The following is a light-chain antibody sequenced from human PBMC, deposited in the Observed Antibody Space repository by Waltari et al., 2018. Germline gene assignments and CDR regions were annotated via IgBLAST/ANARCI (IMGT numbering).Light chain of an antibody. CDR1: NSDIGPYIY. V-gene: IGLV2-14*03. Sequence: QSALTQPASVSGSPGRSITISCTGTNSDIGPYIYVTWYQQHPDKAPKLIIYDVNKRPSGVSSRFSGSKSGNTASLTFSGLQAEDEADYYCSSYKVNNTWVFGGGTYVTVL. CDR2: DVN. CDR3: SSYKVNNTWV. J-gene: IGLJ3*02.